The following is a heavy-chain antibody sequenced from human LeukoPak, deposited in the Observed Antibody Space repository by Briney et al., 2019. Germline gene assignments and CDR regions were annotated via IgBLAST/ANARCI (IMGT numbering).Heavy chain of an antibody. J-gene: IGHJ3*02. CDR3: ARGPYSYDSSGAFDI. Sequence: SETLSLTCTVSGGSISTYYWSWIRQPPGQGLEWIGYIYYSVSTNYNPSLKGRVTISVDTSKNQFSLKLSSVTAADTAVYFCARGPYSYDSSGAFDIWGQGTMVTVSS. D-gene: IGHD3-22*01. V-gene: IGHV4-59*08. CDR2: IYYSVST. CDR1: GGSISTYY.